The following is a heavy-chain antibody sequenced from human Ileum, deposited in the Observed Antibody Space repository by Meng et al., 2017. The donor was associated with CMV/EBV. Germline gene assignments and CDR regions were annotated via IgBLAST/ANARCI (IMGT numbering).Heavy chain of an antibody. D-gene: IGHD2-2*01. Sequence: YNIHWVRQGPGEGLEGMGWINPNSAGTNYAKRFQGGVTMTWDTYSSTAYMELSRLRSDDTAVYYCARDNQGFCTSARCYEGDWFDPWGQGTLVTVSS. V-gene: IGHV1-2*02. CDR1: YN. CDR2: INPNSAGT. CDR3: ARDNQGFCTSARCYEGDWFDP. J-gene: IGHJ5*02.